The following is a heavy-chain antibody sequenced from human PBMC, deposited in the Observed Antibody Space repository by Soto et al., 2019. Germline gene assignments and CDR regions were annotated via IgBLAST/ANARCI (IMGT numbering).Heavy chain of an antibody. Sequence: ASVKVSCKASGYTFTGYYMHWVLQAPGQGLEWMGWINPNSGGTNYAQKFQGRVTMTRDTSISTAYMELSRLRSDDTAVYYCARDKEYSSGWYEDNWFDPWGQGTLVTVSS. D-gene: IGHD6-19*01. CDR2: INPNSGGT. V-gene: IGHV1-2*02. CDR3: ARDKEYSSGWYEDNWFDP. CDR1: GYTFTGYY. J-gene: IGHJ5*02.